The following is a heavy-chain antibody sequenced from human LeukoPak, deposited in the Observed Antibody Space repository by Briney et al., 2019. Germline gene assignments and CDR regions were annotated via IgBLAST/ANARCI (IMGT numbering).Heavy chain of an antibody. Sequence: PSETLSLTCTVSGGSINNYYWSWIRQPPGKGLEWIGYIYYSGSTDYNPSLKSRVTISVDTSKNQFSLKLSSVTAADTAVYYCARVSSTGATFDCWGQGTLVTVSS. CDR1: GGSINNYY. CDR3: ARVSSTGATFDC. D-gene: IGHD6-6*01. J-gene: IGHJ4*02. V-gene: IGHV4-59*01. CDR2: IYYSGST.